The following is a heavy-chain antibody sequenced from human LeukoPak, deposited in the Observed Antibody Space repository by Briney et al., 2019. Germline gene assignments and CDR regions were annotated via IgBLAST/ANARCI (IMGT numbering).Heavy chain of an antibody. Sequence: PGGSLRLSCAASGFTFSSYSMNWVRQAPGKGLEWVSSISSSSSYIYYADSVKGRFTISRDNAKNSLYLQMNSLRAEDTAVYYCARLRYNWNDASSPPDYWGQGTLVTVSS. CDR2: ISSSSSYI. CDR3: ARLRYNWNDASSPPDY. CDR1: GFTFSSYS. V-gene: IGHV3-21*01. J-gene: IGHJ4*02. D-gene: IGHD1-1*01.